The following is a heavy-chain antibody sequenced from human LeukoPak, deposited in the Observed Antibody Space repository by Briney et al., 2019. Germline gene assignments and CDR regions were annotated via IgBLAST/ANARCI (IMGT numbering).Heavy chain of an antibody. CDR2: IYYSGST. D-gene: IGHD3-10*01. Sequence: SETLSLTCIVSGGSISTYYWSWIRQPPGKGLEWIGYIYYSGSTNYNPSLNSRVTISVDTSKNQFSLKLSSVTAADTAVYYCARSRDYYGSLSAFDIWGQGTMVTVSS. CDR1: GGSISTYY. V-gene: IGHV4-59*08. CDR3: ARSRDYYGSLSAFDI. J-gene: IGHJ3*02.